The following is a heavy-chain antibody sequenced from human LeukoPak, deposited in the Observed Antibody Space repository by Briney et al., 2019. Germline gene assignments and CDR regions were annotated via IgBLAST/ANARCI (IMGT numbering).Heavy chain of an antibody. Sequence: ASVKVSCKASGYTFTSYAMHWVRQAPGQRLEWMGWINTGNGNTKYSQKFQGRVTITRDTSASTAYMELSSLRSEDTAVYYCARGPRAAADDYWGQGTLVTVSS. J-gene: IGHJ4*02. CDR3: ARGPRAAADDY. CDR2: INTGNGNT. D-gene: IGHD6-13*01. V-gene: IGHV1-3*04. CDR1: GYTFTSYA.